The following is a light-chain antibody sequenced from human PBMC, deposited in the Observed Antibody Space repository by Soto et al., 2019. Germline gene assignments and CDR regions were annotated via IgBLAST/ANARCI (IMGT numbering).Light chain of an antibody. CDR1: SSDLGRYNY. Sequence: QSALTQPRSVSGSPGQSVTISCTGTSSDLGRYNYVSWYQQHPGKAPKLIIFDVTKRPSGVPDRFSGSKSGNTASLTISGLQSEDEADYHCCSYFGGFGGGTKVTVL. J-gene: IGLJ2*01. CDR3: CSYFGG. CDR2: DVT. V-gene: IGLV2-11*01.